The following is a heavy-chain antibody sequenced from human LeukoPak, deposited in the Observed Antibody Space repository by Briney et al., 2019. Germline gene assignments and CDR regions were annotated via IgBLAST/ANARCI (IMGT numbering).Heavy chain of an antibody. D-gene: IGHD6-25*01. CDR1: GFTFDDYA. J-gene: IGHJ4*02. CDR3: AKGSSSGSYLDS. Sequence: GGSLRLSCAASGFTFDDYAMHWVRQVPGKGLEWLCFISGNGIRTYYIDSVKDRFTISRDNSKNSLYVQMNSLRREDSGLYYCAKGSSSGSYLDSWGQGTRVTVSS. V-gene: IGHV3-43*02. CDR2: ISGNGIRT.